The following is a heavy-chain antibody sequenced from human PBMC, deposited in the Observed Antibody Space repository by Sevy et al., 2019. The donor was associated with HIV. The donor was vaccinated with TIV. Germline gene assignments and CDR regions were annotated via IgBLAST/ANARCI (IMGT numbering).Heavy chain of an antibody. CDR2: ITPYNGRT. CDR3: AREIYFHDATSYYALDV. CDR1: GYIFTNHA. V-gene: IGHV1-18*04. J-gene: IGHJ1*01. Sequence: ASVKVSCKTSGYIFTNHAFSWVRQAPGQGLEWLGWITPYNGRTKSAEKIKGRLTMSTDTSTATVYMELRSLRADDTAVYFCAREIYFHDATSYYALDVWGQGTLVTVSS. D-gene: IGHD3-22*01.